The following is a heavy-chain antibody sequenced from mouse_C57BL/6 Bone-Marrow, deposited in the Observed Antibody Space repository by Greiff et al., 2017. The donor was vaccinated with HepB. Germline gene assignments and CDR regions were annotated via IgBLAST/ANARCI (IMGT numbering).Heavy chain of an antibody. CDR1: GFSLTSYG. D-gene: IGHD1-1*01. CDR3: ARGYYGSPWFAY. CDR2: IWSGGST. J-gene: IGHJ3*01. Sequence: QVQLQQSGPGLVQPSQSLSITCTVSGFSLTSYGVHWVRQSPGKGLEWLGVIWSGGSTDYNAAFISRLSISKDNSKSQVFFKMNSLQADDTAIYYCARGYYGSPWFAYWGQGTLVTVSA. V-gene: IGHV2-2*01.